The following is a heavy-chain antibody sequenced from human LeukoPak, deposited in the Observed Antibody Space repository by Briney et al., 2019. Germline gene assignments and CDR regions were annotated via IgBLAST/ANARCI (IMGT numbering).Heavy chain of an antibody. CDR1: GYSISSGYY. CDR2: ISHGGST. Sequence: SETLPLTCAVSGYSISSGYYWGWIRQPPGKGLEWLGSISHGGSTYHNPSLKSRVTISVDTSKNQFSLRLRSVTAADTAVYYCARHLVGVTSPFDYWGQGTLVTVSS. CDR3: ARHLVGVTSPFDY. V-gene: IGHV4-38-2*01. J-gene: IGHJ4*02. D-gene: IGHD1-26*01.